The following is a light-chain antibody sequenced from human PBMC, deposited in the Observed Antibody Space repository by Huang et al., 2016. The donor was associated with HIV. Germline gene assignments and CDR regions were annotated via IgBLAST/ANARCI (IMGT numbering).Light chain of an antibody. CDR3: QQYGNSPLT. CDR2: GAT. J-gene: IGKJ4*01. Sequence: ETVLTQSPGILSLSPGERATLSCRASQRVITDYLAWYQQKPGQAPRLLIHGATVRATGIPDRFSGSGSGTDFTLTINRLEPEDFALYYCQQYGNSPLTFGGGTEVEIK. V-gene: IGKV3-20*01. CDR1: QRVITDY.